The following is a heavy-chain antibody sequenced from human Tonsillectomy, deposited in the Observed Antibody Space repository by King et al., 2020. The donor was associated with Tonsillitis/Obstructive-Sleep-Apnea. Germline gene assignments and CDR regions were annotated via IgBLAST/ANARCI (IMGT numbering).Heavy chain of an antibody. Sequence: VQLQQWGAGLLKPSETLSLTCAVYGGSFSGYYWSWIRQPPGKGLEWIGEINHSGSTNYNPSLKSRVTISVDTSKNQFSLKLSSVTAAATAVYYCARGYCSSTSCYQAKYYYYYYMDVWGKGTTVTVSS. D-gene: IGHD2-2*01. V-gene: IGHV4-34*01. J-gene: IGHJ6*03. CDR2: INHSGST. CDR1: GGSFSGYY. CDR3: ARGYCSSTSCYQAKYYYYYYMDV.